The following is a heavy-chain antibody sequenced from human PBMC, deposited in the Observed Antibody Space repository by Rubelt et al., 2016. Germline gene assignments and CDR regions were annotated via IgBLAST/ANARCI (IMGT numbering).Heavy chain of an antibody. CDR1: GGSISSGGYY. Sequence: QVQLQESGPGLVKPSQTLSLTCTVSGGSISSGGYYWSWIRQHPGKGLEWIGYIYYSGSTYYNPSLMSRVTISGDTSKNQFSLKLSSVTAADTAVYYCARNVLLWFGELKDDAFDIWGQGTMVTVSS. D-gene: IGHD3-10*01. V-gene: IGHV4-31*03. CDR2: IYYSGST. CDR3: ARNVLLWFGELKDDAFDI. J-gene: IGHJ3*02.